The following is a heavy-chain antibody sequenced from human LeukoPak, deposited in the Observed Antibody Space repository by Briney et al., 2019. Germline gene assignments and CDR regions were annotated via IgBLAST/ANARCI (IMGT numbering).Heavy chain of an antibody. V-gene: IGHV1-2*02. CDR2: INPNSGGT. D-gene: IGHD3-10*01. J-gene: IGHJ3*02. CDR1: GYTFTGYY. Sequence: ASVKVSCKASGYTFTGYYMHWVRQAPGQGLEWMGWINPNSGGTNYAQKFQGRVTMTRDTSISTAYMELSRLRSDDTAVYYCARDEITMVRGVIPRHDAFDIWGQGTMVTVSS. CDR3: ARDEITMVRGVIPRHDAFDI.